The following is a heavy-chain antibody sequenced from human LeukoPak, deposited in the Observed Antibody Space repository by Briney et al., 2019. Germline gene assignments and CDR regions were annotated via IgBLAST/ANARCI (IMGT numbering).Heavy chain of an antibody. V-gene: IGHV4-59*08. CDR1: GGSISSYY. Sequence: SETLSLTCTVSGGSISSYYWSWIRQPPGKGLEWIGYIYYSGSTNYNPSLKSRVTISVDTSKNQFSLKLSSVTAADTAVYYCARMTTVTRGRGSFDYWGQGTLVTVSS. CDR3: ARMTTVTRGRGSFDY. D-gene: IGHD4-17*01. J-gene: IGHJ4*02. CDR2: IYYSGST.